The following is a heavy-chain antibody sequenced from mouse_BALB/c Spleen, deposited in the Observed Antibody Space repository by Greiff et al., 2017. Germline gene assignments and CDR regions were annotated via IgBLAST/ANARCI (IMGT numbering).Heavy chain of an antibody. CDR2: INSNGGST. CDR3: ARGEGRESWDMEG. D-gene: IGHD3-3*01. CDR1: GFTFSSYG. J-gene: IGHJ1*01. Sequence: EVQGVESGGGLVQPGGSLKLSCAASGFTFSSYGMSWVRQTPDKRLELVATINSNGGSTYYPDSVKGRFTISRDNAKNTLYLQMSSLKSEDTAMFYCARGEGRESWDMEGWGAGSTVTVSS. V-gene: IGHV5-6-3*01.